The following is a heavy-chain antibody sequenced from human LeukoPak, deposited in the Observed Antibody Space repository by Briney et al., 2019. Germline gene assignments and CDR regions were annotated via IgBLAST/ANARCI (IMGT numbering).Heavy chain of an antibody. CDR3: ARGEGYCSSTSCYYFDY. V-gene: IGHV4-34*01. CDR1: GGSFSGYY. J-gene: IGHJ4*02. Sequence: PSETLSLTCAVYGGSFSGYYWSWIRQPPGKGLEWIGEINHSGSTNYNPSLTSRATISVDTSKSQFSLKLSSVTAADTAVYYCARGEGYCSSTSCYYFDYWGQGTLVTVSS. CDR2: INHSGST. D-gene: IGHD2-2*01.